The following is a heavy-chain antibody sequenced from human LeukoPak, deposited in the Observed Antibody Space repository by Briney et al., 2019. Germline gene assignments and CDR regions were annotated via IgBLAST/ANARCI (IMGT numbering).Heavy chain of an antibody. V-gene: IGHV3-21*01. D-gene: IGHD1-26*01. CDR1: GFTFGGYT. CDR2: ISSSSGYI. Sequence: GGSLTLSCAASGFTFGGYTMNWLRQAPGKGLEWVSSISSSSGYIYYADSMKCRFTIARDNAKNSLYLQMSSLRAEDTAVYYCARELGASTSFDLWGQGTMVTVSS. CDR3: ARELGASTSFDL. J-gene: IGHJ3*01.